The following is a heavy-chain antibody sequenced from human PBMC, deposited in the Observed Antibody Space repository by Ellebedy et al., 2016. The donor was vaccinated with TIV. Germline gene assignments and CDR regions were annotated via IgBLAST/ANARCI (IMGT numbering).Heavy chain of an antibody. V-gene: IGHV3-53*01. CDR2: IYSGGST. Sequence: GESLKISCVASGLTFSSNFMNWVRQAPGKGLEWVSVIYSGGSTYYADSVKGRFSISRDNSKNTLYLQINTLRAEDTAVYYCARVGKRGYYYMDVWGKGTTVTVSS. D-gene: IGHD3-10*01. CDR3: ARVGKRGYYYMDV. J-gene: IGHJ6*03. CDR1: GLTFSSNF.